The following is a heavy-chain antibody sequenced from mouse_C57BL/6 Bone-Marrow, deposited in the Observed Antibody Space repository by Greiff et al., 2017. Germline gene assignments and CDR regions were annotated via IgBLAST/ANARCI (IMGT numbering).Heavy chain of an antibody. J-gene: IGHJ3*01. Sequence: EVHLVESGGDLVKPGGSLKLSCAASGFTFSSYGMSWVRQTPDKRLEWVATISSGGSYTYYPDSVKGRFTISRDNAKNTLYLQMSSLKSEDTAMYYCASSSGAWFAYWGQGTLVTVSA. D-gene: IGHD1-1*01. CDR3: ASSSGAWFAY. CDR1: GFTFSSYG. CDR2: ISSGGSYT. V-gene: IGHV5-6*01.